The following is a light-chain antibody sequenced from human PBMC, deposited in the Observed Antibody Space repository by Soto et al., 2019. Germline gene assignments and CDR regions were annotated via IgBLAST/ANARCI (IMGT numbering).Light chain of an antibody. J-gene: IGKJ3*01. CDR2: AAS. V-gene: IGKV3-20*01. CDR1: QSVSSSY. CDR3: QQYGTSPFT. Sequence: IVLTQSPGTLSLSPGERATLSCRASQSVSSSYLAWHQQKPGQAPRLLISAASSRATGIPDRFSGSGSGTDFTLTISRLEPEDVAVYYCQQYGTSPFTFGPGTKVDI.